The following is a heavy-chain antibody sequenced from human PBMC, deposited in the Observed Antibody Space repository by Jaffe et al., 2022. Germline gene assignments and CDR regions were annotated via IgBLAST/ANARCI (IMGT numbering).Heavy chain of an antibody. CDR2: INTNTGNP. Sequence: QVQLVQSGSELKKPGASVKVSCKASGYTFTSYAMNWVRQAPGQGLEWMGWINTNTGNPTYAQGFTGRFVFSLDTSVSTAYLQISSLKAEDTAVYYCAREFSSGGYDLFDPPPDAFDIWGQGTMVTVSS. CDR3: AREFSSGGYDLFDPPPDAFDI. CDR1: GYTFTSYA. J-gene: IGHJ3*02. D-gene: IGHD5-12*01. V-gene: IGHV7-4-1*02.